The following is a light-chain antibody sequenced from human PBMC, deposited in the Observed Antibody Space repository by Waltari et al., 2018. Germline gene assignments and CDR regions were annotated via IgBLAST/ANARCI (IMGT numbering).Light chain of an antibody. CDR2: DAS. J-gene: IGKJ3*01. CDR3: QHRSGP. V-gene: IGKV3-11*01. CDR1: QSVSDS. Sequence: EIVLTQSPATLSLSPGARATLSCRASQSVSDSLDWYQHKPGQAPRLLVYDASNRATGVPARLSGSGSGTHFTLTISSLEPADFAVYYCQHRSGPFGPGTKVDFK.